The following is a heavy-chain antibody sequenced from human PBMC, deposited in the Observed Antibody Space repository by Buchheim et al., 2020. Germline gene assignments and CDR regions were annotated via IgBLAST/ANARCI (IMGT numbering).Heavy chain of an antibody. CDR3: ARVGTYYYDSSGYHTEYYFDY. D-gene: IGHD3-22*01. CDR2: ISSSGSTI. V-gene: IGHV3-48*03. J-gene: IGHJ4*02. Sequence: EVQLVESGGGLVQPGGSLRLSCAASGFTFSSYEMNWVRQAPGKGLEWVSYISSSGSTIYYADSVKGRFTISRDNAKNSLYLQRNSLRAEDTAVYYCARVGTYYYDSSGYHTEYYFDYWGQGTL. CDR1: GFTFSSYE.